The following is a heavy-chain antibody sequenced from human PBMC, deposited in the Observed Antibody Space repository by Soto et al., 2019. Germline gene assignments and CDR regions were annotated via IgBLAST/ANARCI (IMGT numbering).Heavy chain of an antibody. V-gene: IGHV1-8*01. D-gene: IGHD5-18*01. CDR2: MNPNSGNT. CDR3: ARVSVDTAMDLDY. Sequence: ASVKVSCKASGYTFTSYDINWVRQATGQGLEWMGWMNPNSGNTGYAQKFQGRVTMTRNTSISTAYMELSSLRPEDTAVYYCARVSVDTAMDLDYWGQGTLVTVSS. J-gene: IGHJ4*02. CDR1: GYTFTSYD.